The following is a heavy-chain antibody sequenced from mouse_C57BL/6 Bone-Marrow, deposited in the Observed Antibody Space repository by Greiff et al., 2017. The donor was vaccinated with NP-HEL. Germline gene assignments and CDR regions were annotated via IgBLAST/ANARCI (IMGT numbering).Heavy chain of an antibody. D-gene: IGHD2-5*01. CDR2: IDPETGGT. J-gene: IGHJ2*01. V-gene: IGHV1-15*01. Sequence: VKLQESGAELVRPGASVTLSCKASGYTFTDYEMHWVKQTPVHGLEWIGAIDPETGGTAYNQKFKGKAILTADKSSSTAYMELRSLTSEDSAVYYCTRYPYYSNFYYFDYWGQGTTLTVSS. CDR3: TRYPYYSNFYYFDY. CDR1: GYTFTDYE.